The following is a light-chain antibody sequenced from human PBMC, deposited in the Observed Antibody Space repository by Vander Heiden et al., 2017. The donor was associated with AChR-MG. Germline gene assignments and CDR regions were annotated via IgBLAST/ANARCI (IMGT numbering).Light chain of an antibody. Sequence: EIVMTQFPDTLSVSPGERVTLSCRASQSVGSDLAWYQQKPGQIPRLLIYGASTRATGIPARFSGSGSGSEFTLTISSLQSEDFATYYCQQYNSSPRMFGQGTRVEI. V-gene: IGKV3-15*01. CDR2: GAS. CDR1: QSVGSD. CDR3: QQYNSSPRM. J-gene: IGKJ1*01.